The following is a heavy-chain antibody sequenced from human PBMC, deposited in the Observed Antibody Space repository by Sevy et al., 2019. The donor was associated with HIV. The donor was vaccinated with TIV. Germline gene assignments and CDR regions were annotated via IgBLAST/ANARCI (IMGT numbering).Heavy chain of an antibody. CDR1: GFTFSNYA. D-gene: IGHD5-18*01. Sequence: GGSLRLSCAASGFTFSNYAMSWVRQTPGKGLEWVSAISGSAHRTYYTDSGKGRFTISRDNSKNMLFLQMNSLRAEDTAVYYCVKEVSEYSYSDYWGQGTLVTVSS. J-gene: IGHJ4*02. CDR2: ISGSAHRT. CDR3: VKEVSEYSYSDY. V-gene: IGHV3-23*01.